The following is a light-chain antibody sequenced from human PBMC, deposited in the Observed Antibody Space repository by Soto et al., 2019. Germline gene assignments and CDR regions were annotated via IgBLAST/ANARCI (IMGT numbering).Light chain of an antibody. CDR1: SSDVGSYNL. Sequence: QSVLTQPASVSGSPGQSITISCTGTSSDVGSYNLVSWYQQHPGKAPKLMIYEVSKRPSGVSNRFSGSKSGNTASLTISGLQAEDEADYYCCSYAGSSTLVFGTGNKVT. J-gene: IGLJ1*01. V-gene: IGLV2-23*02. CDR3: CSYAGSSTLV. CDR2: EVS.